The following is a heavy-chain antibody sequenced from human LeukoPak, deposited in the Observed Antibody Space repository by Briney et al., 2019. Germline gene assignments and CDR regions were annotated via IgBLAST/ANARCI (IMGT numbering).Heavy chain of an antibody. CDR2: INPSGGST. V-gene: IGHV1-46*01. CDR1: GYTFTSYY. D-gene: IGHD3-10*01. J-gene: IGHJ6*03. CDR3: ARVEFDPMLQYYYMDV. Sequence: ASVKVSCKASGYTFTSYYIHWVRQAPGQGLEWMGIINPSGGSTSYAQKFQGRVTITRNTSISTAYMELSSLRSEDTAVYYCARVEFDPMLQYYYMDVWGKGTTVTVSS.